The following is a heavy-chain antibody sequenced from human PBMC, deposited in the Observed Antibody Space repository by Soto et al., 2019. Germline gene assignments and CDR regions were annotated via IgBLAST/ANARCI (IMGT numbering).Heavy chain of an antibody. CDR3: AREWNYGDPFDY. J-gene: IGHJ4*02. V-gene: IGHV4-30-4*01. CDR1: CGSISSGDYY. D-gene: IGHD4-17*01. Sequence: SETLSLTCTVSCGSISSGDYYWSWIRQPPGKGLEWIGYIYYSGSTYYNPSLKSRVTISVDTSKNQFSLKLSSVTAADTAVYYCAREWNYGDPFDYWGQGTLVTVSS. CDR2: IYYSGST.